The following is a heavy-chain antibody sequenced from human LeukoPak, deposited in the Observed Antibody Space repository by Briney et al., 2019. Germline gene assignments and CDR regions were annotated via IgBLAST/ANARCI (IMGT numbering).Heavy chain of an antibody. CDR1: GGSISSSSYY. J-gene: IGHJ4*02. D-gene: IGHD2-2*01. CDR2: IYYSGST. V-gene: IGHV4-39*01. CDR3: ARQLGYCSSTSCYADKVDY. Sequence: TSETLSLTCTVSGGSISSSSYYWGSIRQPPGKGLEWIGSIYYSGSTYYNPSLKSRVTISVDTSKNQFSLKLSSVTAADTAVYYCARQLGYCSSTSCYADKVDYWGQGTLVTVSS.